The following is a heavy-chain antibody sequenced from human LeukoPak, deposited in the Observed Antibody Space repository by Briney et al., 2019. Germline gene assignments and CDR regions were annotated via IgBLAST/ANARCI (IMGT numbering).Heavy chain of an antibody. CDR3: ARDEYDFWSGTSAWDWFDP. Sequence: SETLSLTCTVSGGSISRYYWSWIRQPPGKGLEWIGYISYSGSTNYNPSLKSRVTISVDTSKNQFSLKLSSVTAADTAVYYCARDEYDFWSGTSAWDWFDPWGQGTLVTVSS. J-gene: IGHJ5*02. CDR1: GGSISRYY. D-gene: IGHD3-3*01. CDR2: ISYSGST. V-gene: IGHV4-59*12.